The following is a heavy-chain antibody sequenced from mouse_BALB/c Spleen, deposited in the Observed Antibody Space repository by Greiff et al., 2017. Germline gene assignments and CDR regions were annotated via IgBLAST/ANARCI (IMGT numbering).Heavy chain of an antibody. V-gene: IGHV5-17*02. CDR1: GFTFSSFG. J-gene: IGHJ2*01. D-gene: IGHD1-1*01. CDR2: ISSGSSTI. Sequence: EGQLVESGGGLVQPGGSRKLSCAASGFTFSSFGMHWVRQAPEKGLEWVAYISSGSSTIYYADTVKGRFTISRDNPKNTLFLQMTSLRSEDTAMYYCARDYGSSYRFDYWGQGTTLTVSS. CDR3: ARDYGSSYRFDY.